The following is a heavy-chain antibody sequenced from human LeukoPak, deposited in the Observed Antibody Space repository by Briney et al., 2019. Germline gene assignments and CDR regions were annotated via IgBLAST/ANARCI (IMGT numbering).Heavy chain of an antibody. V-gene: IGHV3-74*01. J-gene: IGHJ4*02. D-gene: IGHD3-22*01. Sequence: GGSLRLSCAASGFTFSSYRMHWVRHAPGKGLVWVSRINSDGSSTSYADSVKGRFTISRDNAKNTLYLQMNSLRAEDTAVYYCARMRYYDSSGYANWGQGTLVTVSS. CDR3: ARMRYYDSSGYAN. CDR1: GFTFSSYR. CDR2: INSDGSST.